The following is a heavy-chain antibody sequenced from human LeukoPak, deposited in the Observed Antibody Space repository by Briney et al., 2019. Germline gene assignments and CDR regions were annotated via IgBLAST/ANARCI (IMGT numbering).Heavy chain of an antibody. CDR1: GGSFSGYY. V-gene: IGHV4-34*01. CDR2: INHSGST. Sequence: SETLSLTCAVYGGSFSGYYWSWIRQPPGKGLEWIGEINHSGSTNYNPSLKSRVTISVDTSNNQFSLKLSSVTAADTAVYYCARPQYQLLCPTSWYFDYWGQGTLVTVSS. J-gene: IGHJ4*02. CDR3: ARPQYQLLCPTSWYFDY. D-gene: IGHD2-2*01.